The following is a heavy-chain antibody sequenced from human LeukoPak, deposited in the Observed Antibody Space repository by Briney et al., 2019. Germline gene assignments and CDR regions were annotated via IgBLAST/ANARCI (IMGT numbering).Heavy chain of an antibody. CDR1: GFTFSSYA. CDR3: AERGRGSGSARYYYYGMDV. V-gene: IGHV3-23*01. D-gene: IGHD3-10*01. Sequence: PGGSLRLSCAASGFTFSSYAMSWVRQAPGKGLEWVSAISGSGGSTYYADSVKGRFTISRDNSKDTLYLQMNSLRAEDTAVYYCAERGRGSGSARYYYYGMDVWGQGTTVTVSS. J-gene: IGHJ6*02. CDR2: ISGSGGST.